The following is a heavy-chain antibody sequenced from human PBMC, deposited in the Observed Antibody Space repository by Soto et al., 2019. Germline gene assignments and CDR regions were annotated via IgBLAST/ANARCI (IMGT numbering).Heavy chain of an antibody. V-gene: IGHV3-30-3*01. Sequence: GGSLRLSCAASGFTFSSYAMHWVRQAPGKGLEWVAVISYDGSNKYYADSVKGRFTISRDNSKNTLYLQMNSLRAEDTAVYYCAREWGYEAGAFDIWGQGTMVTV. CDR2: ISYDGSNK. J-gene: IGHJ3*02. D-gene: IGHD2-2*01. CDR1: GFTFSSYA. CDR3: AREWGYEAGAFDI.